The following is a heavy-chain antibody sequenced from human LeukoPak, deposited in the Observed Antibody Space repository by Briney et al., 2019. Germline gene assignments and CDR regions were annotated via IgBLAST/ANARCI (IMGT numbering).Heavy chain of an antibody. J-gene: IGHJ4*02. CDR3: ANRNYYDSSGYMMYY. CDR1: GFTFSSYG. D-gene: IGHD3-22*01. V-gene: IGHV3-30*02. CDR2: IRYDGSNK. Sequence: GGSLRLSCAASGFTFSSYGMHWVRQAPGKGLEWVAFIRYDGSNKYYADSVKGRFTISRDNSKNTLYLQMNSLRAEDTAVYYCANRNYYDSSGYMMYYWGQGTLVTVSS.